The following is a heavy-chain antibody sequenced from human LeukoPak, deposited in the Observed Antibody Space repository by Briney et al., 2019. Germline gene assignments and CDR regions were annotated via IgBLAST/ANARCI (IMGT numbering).Heavy chain of an antibody. CDR3: ARGPIYYYYGMDV. CDR2: INHSGST. V-gene: IGHV4-34*01. CDR1: GGSFSGYY. J-gene: IGHJ6*02. Sequence: PSKTLSLTCAVYGGSFSGYYWSWIRQPPGKGLEWIGEINHSGSTNYNPSLKSRVTISVDTSKNQFSLKLSSVTAADTAVYYCARGPIYYYYGMDVWGQGTTVTVSS.